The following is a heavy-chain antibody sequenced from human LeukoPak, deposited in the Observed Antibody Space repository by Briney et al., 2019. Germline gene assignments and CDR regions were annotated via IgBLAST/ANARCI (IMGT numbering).Heavy chain of an antibody. CDR3: ARDGVRGASPYYFDY. CDR2: IHSDGSST. CDR1: GFTFSSYW. D-gene: IGHD3-10*01. J-gene: IGHJ4*02. Sequence: GGSLRLSCAASGFTFSSYWMHWVRQAPGKGLVWVSRIHSDGSSTDYADSVKGRFTISRDNAKNSLYLQMNSLRAEDTAVYYCARDGVRGASPYYFDYWGQGTLVTVSS. V-gene: IGHV3-74*01.